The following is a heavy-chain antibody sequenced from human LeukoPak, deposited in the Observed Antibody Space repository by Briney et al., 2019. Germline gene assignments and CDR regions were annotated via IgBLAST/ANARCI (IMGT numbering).Heavy chain of an antibody. V-gene: IGHV3-9*01. CDR2: ISRNSGSI. CDR1: GFTFDDYA. D-gene: IGHD5-24*01. Sequence: GGSLRLSCAASGFTFDDYAMHWVRQAPGKGLEWVSGISRNSGSIGYADSVKGRFTISRHNAKNSLYLQMNSLRAEDTAVYYWAKDQGGEGWLQSSGGQRPLVYYFDYWGQGTLVTVSS. CDR3: AKDQGGEGWLQSSGGQRPLVYYFDY. J-gene: IGHJ4*02.